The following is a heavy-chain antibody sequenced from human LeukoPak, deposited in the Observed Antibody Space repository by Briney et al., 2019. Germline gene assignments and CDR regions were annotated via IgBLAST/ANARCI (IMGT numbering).Heavy chain of an antibody. J-gene: IGHJ4*02. CDR3: ARITMVRGVIMDY. CDR1: GFTYSSYW. V-gene: IGHV3-7*03. Sequence: GGSLRLSCAASGFTYSSYWMSWVRQAPGKGLEWVANIKQVGSEKYYVDSVKGRFTISRDNAKNSLYLQMNSLRAEDTAVYYCARITMVRGVIMDYWGQGTLVTVSS. D-gene: IGHD3-10*01. CDR2: IKQVGSEK.